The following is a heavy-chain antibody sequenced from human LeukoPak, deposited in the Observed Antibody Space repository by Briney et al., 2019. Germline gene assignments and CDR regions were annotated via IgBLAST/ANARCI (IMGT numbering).Heavy chain of an antibody. D-gene: IGHD5-12*01. CDR2: ISSNGGST. J-gene: IGHJ4*02. CDR3: VKYSGFDYFFDF. V-gene: IGHV3-64D*06. CDR1: GFTFSNSA. Sequence: GGSLRLSCSASGFTFSNSAMYWVRQAPGKGLEYVSAISSNGGSTYYADSVKGRFTISRDNSKSTLYLQMSSLRAEDTAVYYCVKYSGFDYFFDFWGQGPLVTVSS.